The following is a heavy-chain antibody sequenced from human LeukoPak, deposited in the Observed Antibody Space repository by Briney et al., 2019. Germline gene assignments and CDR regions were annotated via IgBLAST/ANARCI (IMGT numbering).Heavy chain of an antibody. V-gene: IGHV3-30*01. J-gene: IGHJ6*03. CDR3: ARSLGRGNYYYYYMDV. D-gene: IGHD1-26*01. CDR1: GFTFSIYS. CDR2: ISYDGSNK. Sequence: PGRSLRLSCAASGFTFSIYSINWVRQAPGKGLEWVAGISYDGSNKYYADAVKGRFTISRDNSKNTLYLQMNSLRPEDTAVYYCARSLGRGNYYYYYMDVWGKGTTVTVSS.